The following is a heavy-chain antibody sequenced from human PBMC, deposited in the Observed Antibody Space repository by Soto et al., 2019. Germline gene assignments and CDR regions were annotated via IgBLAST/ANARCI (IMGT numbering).Heavy chain of an antibody. CDR3: ARVLIYYDSSGLDY. J-gene: IGHJ4*02. CDR1: GFTFSSYA. D-gene: IGHD3-22*01. V-gene: IGHV3-30-3*01. Sequence: VQLLVSGGGLVQPGGSLRLSCAASGFTFSSYAMHWVRQAPGKGLEWVAVISYDGSNKYYADSVKGRFTISRDNSKNTLYLQMNSLRAEDTAVYYCARVLIYYDSSGLDYWGQGTLVTVSS. CDR2: ISYDGSNK.